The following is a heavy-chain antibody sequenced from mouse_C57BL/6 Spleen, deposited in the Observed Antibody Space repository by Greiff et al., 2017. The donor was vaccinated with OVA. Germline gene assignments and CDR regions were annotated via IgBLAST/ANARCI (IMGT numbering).Heavy chain of an antibody. CDR3: ARSLSRDGYYKLDYFDY. D-gene: IGHD2-3*01. J-gene: IGHJ2*01. CDR2: IDPSDSYT. V-gene: IGHV1-50*01. Sequence: QVQLQQPGAELVKPGASVKLSCKASGYTFTSYWMQWVKQRPGQGLEWIGEIDPSDSYTNYNQKFKGKATLTVDTSSSTAYMQLSSLTSEDSAVYYCARSLSRDGYYKLDYFDYWGQGTTLTVSS. CDR1: GYTFTSYW.